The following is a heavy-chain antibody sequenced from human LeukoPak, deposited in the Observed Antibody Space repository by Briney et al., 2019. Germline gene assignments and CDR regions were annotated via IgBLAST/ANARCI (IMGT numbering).Heavy chain of an antibody. V-gene: IGHV3-23*01. CDR2: IRSTGVNT. J-gene: IGHJ4*02. D-gene: IGHD2/OR15-2a*01. CDR1: GFTFSMYS. CDR3: AILSWDGRGSFY. Sequence: GGSLRLSCAASGFTFSMYSMSWVRRAPGKGLEWVSAIRSTGVNTYYADSVRGRSTISRDNSRGTLSLQMNSLRAEDTAVYFCAILSWDGRGSFYWGQGALVTVSS.